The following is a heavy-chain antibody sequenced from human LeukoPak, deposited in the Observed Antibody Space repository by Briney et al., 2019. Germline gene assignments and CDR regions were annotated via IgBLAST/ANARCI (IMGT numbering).Heavy chain of an antibody. Sequence: PGGSLRLSCAASGFTFSSYGMSWVRLAPGKGLEWVANIKEDGTETYYVDSVKGRFTISRDNAKNSLYLQMNSLRVEDTAVYYCAREGRSLHTFWGQGTLVTVSS. CDR1: GFTFSSYG. V-gene: IGHV3-7*03. D-gene: IGHD5/OR15-5a*01. J-gene: IGHJ4*02. CDR2: IKEDGTET. CDR3: AREGRSLHTF.